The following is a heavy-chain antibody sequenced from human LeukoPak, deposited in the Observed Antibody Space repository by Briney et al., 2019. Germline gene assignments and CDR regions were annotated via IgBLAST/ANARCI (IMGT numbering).Heavy chain of an antibody. Sequence: ASVKVSCKASGYTFTSYAMHWVRQAPGQRLEWMGWINAGNGNTKYSQKFQGRVTITRDTSASTAYMELSSLRSEDTAVYYCARRAHDYGDYEGWFDPWGQGTLVTVSS. CDR1: GYTFTSYA. J-gene: IGHJ5*02. CDR3: ARRAHDYGDYEGWFDP. D-gene: IGHD4-17*01. CDR2: INAGNGNT. V-gene: IGHV1-3*01.